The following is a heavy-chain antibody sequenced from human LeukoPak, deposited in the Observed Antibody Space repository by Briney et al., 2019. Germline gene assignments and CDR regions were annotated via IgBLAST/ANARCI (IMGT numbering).Heavy chain of an antibody. J-gene: IGHJ3*02. CDR2: INPSGGST. CDR3: ARAIRLIAYYDFWSGSFDAFDI. V-gene: IGHV1-46*01. CDR1: GYTFTSYY. D-gene: IGHD3-3*01. Sequence: ASVKVSCKASGYTFTSYYMHWVRQAPGQGLEWMGIINPSGGSTSYAQKFQGRVTITRDTSTSTVYMELSSLRSEDTAVYYCARAIRLIAYYDFWSGSFDAFDIWGQGTMVTVSS.